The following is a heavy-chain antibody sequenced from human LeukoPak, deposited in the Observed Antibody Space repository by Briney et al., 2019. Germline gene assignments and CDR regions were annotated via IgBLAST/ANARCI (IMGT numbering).Heavy chain of an antibody. D-gene: IGHD1-26*01. CDR2: IYYSGSI. Sequence: SETLSLTCTVSGGSISSGDYYWSWIRQPPGKGLEWIGYIYYSGSIYYNPSLKSRVTISVDTSKNQFSLKLSSVTAADTAVYYCAREGGASPPEYFQHWGQGTLVTVSS. J-gene: IGHJ1*01. CDR1: GGSISSGDYY. CDR3: AREGGASPPEYFQH. V-gene: IGHV4-30-4*01.